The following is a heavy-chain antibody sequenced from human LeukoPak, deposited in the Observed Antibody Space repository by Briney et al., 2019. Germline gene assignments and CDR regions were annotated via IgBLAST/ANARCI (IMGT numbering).Heavy chain of an antibody. CDR1: GGTFSSYA. Sequence: GSSVKVSCKASGGTFSSYAISWVRQAPGQGLEWMGGIIPIFGTANYAQKFQGRVTITADESTSTAYMELSRLRSEDTAVYYCARRPRYSSSWYDYWGQGTLVTVSS. CDR3: ARRPRYSSSWYDY. V-gene: IGHV1-69*01. CDR2: IIPIFGTA. J-gene: IGHJ4*02. D-gene: IGHD6-13*01.